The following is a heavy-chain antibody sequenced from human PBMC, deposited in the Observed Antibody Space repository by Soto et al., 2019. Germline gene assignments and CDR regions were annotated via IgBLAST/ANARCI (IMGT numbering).Heavy chain of an antibody. CDR3: AKDLYPLGYFSSTSCPPPGDV. CDR1: GFTFDDYA. J-gene: IGHJ6*04. CDR2: ISWNSGSI. V-gene: IGHV3-9*01. Sequence: EVQLVESGGGLVQPGRSLRLSCAASGFTFDDYAMHWVRQAPGKGLEWVSGISWNSGSIGYADSVKGRFTISRDNAKNSLYLQMNSLRAENKAVYYCAKDLYPLGYFSSTSCPPPGDVWGKGTTVTVSS. D-gene: IGHD2-2*01.